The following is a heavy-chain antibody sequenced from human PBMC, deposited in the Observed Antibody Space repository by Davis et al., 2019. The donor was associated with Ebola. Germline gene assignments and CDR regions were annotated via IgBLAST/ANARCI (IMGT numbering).Heavy chain of an antibody. D-gene: IGHD6-6*01. CDR1: GHTFNGQY. V-gene: IGHV1-69*13. CDR2: IIPIFGTA. CDR3: TRGIARRQLGSWFDP. J-gene: IGHJ5*02. Sequence: AASVKVSCKASGHTFNGQYIHWVRQAPGQGLEWMGGIIPIFGTANYAQKFQGRVTITADESTSTAYMELSSLSFDDTAVYFCTRGIARRQLGSWFDPWGQGTPVTVSS.